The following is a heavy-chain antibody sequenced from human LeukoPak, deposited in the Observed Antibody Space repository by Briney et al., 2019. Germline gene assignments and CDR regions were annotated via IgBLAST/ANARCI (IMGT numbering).Heavy chain of an antibody. D-gene: IGHD2-2*01. CDR1: GGSISSYY. CDR2: IYTSGST. Sequence: SETLSLTCTVSGGSISSYYWSWIRQPAGKGPEWIGRIYTSGSTNYNPSLKSRVTMSVGTSKNQFSLKLSSVTAADTAVYYCARDSPIVVVPAAFPGFDPWGQGTLVTVSS. CDR3: ARDSPIVVVPAAFPGFDP. J-gene: IGHJ5*02. V-gene: IGHV4-4*07.